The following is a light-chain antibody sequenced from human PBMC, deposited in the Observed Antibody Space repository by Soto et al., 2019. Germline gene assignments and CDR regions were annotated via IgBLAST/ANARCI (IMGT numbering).Light chain of an antibody. CDR3: TLYTSENTYV. CDR1: STDFVSYNR. J-gene: IGLJ1*01. Sequence: QSVLTQPPSVSGSPGQSVTISCTGTSTDFVSYNRVSWYQQPPGTAPKLIIYEASNRPSGVPDRFSGSKSDNTASLTISGLQAADEADYYCTLYTSENTYVFGTGTKVTVL. CDR2: EAS. V-gene: IGLV2-18*01.